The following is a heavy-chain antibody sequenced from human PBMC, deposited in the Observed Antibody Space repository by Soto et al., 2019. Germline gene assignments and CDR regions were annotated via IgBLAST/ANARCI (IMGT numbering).Heavy chain of an antibody. CDR3: ARHPERIAEIGWFDP. Sequence: EVQLVESGGGLVQPGGSLRLCCAASGFTFSSYSMNWVRQAPGKGLEWVSYISSSSSTIYYADSVKGRFTISRDNAKNPLYLQMNSLRAEDTAVYYCARHPERIAEIGWFDPWGQGTLVTVSS. J-gene: IGHJ5*02. V-gene: IGHV3-48*01. D-gene: IGHD6-13*01. CDR2: ISSSSSTI. CDR1: GFTFSSYS.